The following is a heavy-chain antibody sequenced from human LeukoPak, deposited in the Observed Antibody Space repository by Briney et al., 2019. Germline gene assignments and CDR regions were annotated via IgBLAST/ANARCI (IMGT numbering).Heavy chain of an antibody. CDR2: INPNSGGT. CDR1: GFTFNSYG. V-gene: IGHV1-2*02. D-gene: IGHD5-18*01. J-gene: IGHJ4*02. CDR3: ARGSGYSYGYSLDY. Sequence: GASVKVSCKASGFTFNSYGISWVRQAPGQGLEWMGWINPNSGGTNYAQKFQGRVTMTRDTSISTAYMELSRLRSDDTAVYYCARGSGYSYGYSLDYWGQGTLVTVSS.